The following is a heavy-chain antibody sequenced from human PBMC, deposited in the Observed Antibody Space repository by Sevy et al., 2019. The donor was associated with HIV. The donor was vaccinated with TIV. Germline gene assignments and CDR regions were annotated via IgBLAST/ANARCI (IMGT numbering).Heavy chain of an antibody. CDR1: GFTFSNYW. CDR2: IKEDGSDK. Sequence: GGSLRLSCEVSGFTFSNYWMTWVRQAPGKGLEWVANIKEDGSDKYDGYLVKGRFSLSRDNAKNPMYLQMESMRAEDTALYYCVRDGLASATDFDYWGQGTLVTVSS. V-gene: IGHV3-7*01. J-gene: IGHJ4*02. CDR3: VRDGLASATDFDY. D-gene: IGHD2-15*01.